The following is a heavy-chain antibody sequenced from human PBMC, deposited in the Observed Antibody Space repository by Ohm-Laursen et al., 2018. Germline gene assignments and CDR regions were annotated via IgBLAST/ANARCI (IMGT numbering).Heavy chain of an antibody. CDR3: ARLRITPHYYYYGMDV. V-gene: IGHV4-34*01. CDR2: INHSGST. Sequence: GTLSLTCAVYGGSFSGYYWSWIRQPPGKGLEWIEEINHSGSTNYNPSLKSRVTISVDTSKNQFSLKLSSVTAADTAVYYCARLRITPHYYYYGMDVWGQGTTVTVSS. D-gene: IGHD5-24*01. CDR1: GGSFSGYY. J-gene: IGHJ6*02.